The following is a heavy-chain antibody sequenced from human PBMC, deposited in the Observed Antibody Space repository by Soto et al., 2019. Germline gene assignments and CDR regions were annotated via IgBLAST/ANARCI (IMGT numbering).Heavy chain of an antibody. Sequence: LSLTCTVSGGSISSYYWSWIRQPPGKGLEWIGYIYYSGSTNYNPSLKSRVTISVDTSKNQFSLKLSSVTAADTAVYYCARLVTPGYYFDYWGQGTLVTVSS. CDR3: ARLVTPGYYFDY. CDR2: IYYSGST. V-gene: IGHV4-59*01. CDR1: GGSISSYY. J-gene: IGHJ4*02. D-gene: IGHD4-4*01.